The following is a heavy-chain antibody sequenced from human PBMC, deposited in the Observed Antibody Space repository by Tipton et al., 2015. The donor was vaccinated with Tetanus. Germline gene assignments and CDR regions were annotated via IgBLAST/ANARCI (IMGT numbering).Heavy chain of an antibody. CDR3: ARERFVGWLGPLDC. J-gene: IGHJ4*02. D-gene: IGHD3-3*01. V-gene: IGHV3-33*01. CDR1: GFTFSTHG. Sequence: SLRLSCAASGFTFSTHGMHWVRQAPGKGLGWVALVWYDGTRKYYTESVEGRFTISRDNSKNTLYLQMDSLGVEDTATYFCARERFVGWLGPLDCRGQGTLVTVSS. CDR2: VWYDGTRK.